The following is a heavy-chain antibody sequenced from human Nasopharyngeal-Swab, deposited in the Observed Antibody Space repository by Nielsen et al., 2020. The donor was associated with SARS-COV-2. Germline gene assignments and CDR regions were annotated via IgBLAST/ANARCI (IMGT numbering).Heavy chain of an antibody. CDR3: ARAPGVDYYYYMDV. J-gene: IGHJ6*03. V-gene: IGHV1-3*01. CDR1: GYTFTNYG. Sequence: VSVKVSRKVSGYTFTNYGIHWVRQAPGQRLEWMGWINPGTVNTKYSQKFQGRVTISRDTSASTAYMELSSLRSEDTAVYYCARAPGVDYYYYMDVWGNGTTVTVSS. CDR2: INPGTVNT.